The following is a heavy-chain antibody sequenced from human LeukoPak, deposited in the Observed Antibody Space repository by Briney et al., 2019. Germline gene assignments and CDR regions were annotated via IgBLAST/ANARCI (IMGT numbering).Heavy chain of an antibody. V-gene: IGHV3-15*01. Sequence: GGSLRLSCETSGFFVSNNYMSWVRQAPGKGLEWVGRIKSKTDGGTTDYAAPVKGRFTISRDDSKNTLYLQMNSLKTEDTAVYYCTTLEAYYYGSGAWGQGTMVTVSS. CDR3: TTLEAYYYGSGA. CDR2: IKSKTDGGTT. D-gene: IGHD3-10*01. J-gene: IGHJ3*01. CDR1: GFFVSNNY.